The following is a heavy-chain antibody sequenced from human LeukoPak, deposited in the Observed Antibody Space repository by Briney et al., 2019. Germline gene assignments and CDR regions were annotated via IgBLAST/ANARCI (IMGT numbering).Heavy chain of an antibody. D-gene: IGHD2/OR15-2a*01. J-gene: IGHJ6*02. V-gene: IGHV4-59*01. CDR1: GGSMTNLY. CDR2: IYDSGST. CDR3: AKGGSTNFYYFDV. Sequence: SETLSLTCSVSGGSMTNLYWTWIRQPPGKGLEWIGDIYDSGSTRYNTSLESRITISVDTYKNQFSLYLSSVTAADTAVYYCAKGGSTNFYYFDVWGQGTTVTVSS.